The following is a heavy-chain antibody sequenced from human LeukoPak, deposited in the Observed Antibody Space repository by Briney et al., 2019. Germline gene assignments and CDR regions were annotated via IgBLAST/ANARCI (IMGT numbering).Heavy chain of an antibody. V-gene: IGHV3-20*04. J-gene: IGHJ6*04. CDR3: AELGITMIGGV. Sequence: AGWSLRLSCAASGFTFDDYGMSWVRQAPGKGLEWVSGINWNGGSTGYADSVKGRFTISRDNAKNSLYLQMNSLRAEDTAVYYCAELGITMIGGVWGKGTTVTISS. CDR1: GFTFDDYG. D-gene: IGHD3-10*02. CDR2: INWNGGST.